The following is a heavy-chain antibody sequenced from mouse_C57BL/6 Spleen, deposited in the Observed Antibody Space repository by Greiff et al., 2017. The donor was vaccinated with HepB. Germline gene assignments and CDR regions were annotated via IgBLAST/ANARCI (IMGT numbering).Heavy chain of an antibody. V-gene: IGHV5-9-1*02. CDR3: TRGGHYYGSSPYYYAMDY. CDR2: ISSGGDYI. CDR1: GFTFSSYA. D-gene: IGHD1-1*01. Sequence: EVKVVESGEGLVKPGGSLKLSCAASGFTFSSYAMSWVRQTPEKRLEWVAYISSGGDYIYYADTVKGRFTISRDNARNTLYLQMSSLKSEDTAMYYCTRGGHYYGSSPYYYAMDYWGQGTSVTVSS. J-gene: IGHJ4*01.